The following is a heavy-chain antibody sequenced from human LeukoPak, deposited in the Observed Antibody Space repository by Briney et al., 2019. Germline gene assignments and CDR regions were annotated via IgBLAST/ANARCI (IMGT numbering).Heavy chain of an antibody. CDR1: GYTFTSYG. V-gene: IGHV1-18*01. J-gene: IGHJ4*02. CDR3: ARGAGYYDSSGYKFDY. CDR2: ISAYNGNT. Sequence: ASVKVSCKASGYTFTSYGISWVRQAPGQGVEWMGWISAYNGNTNYAQKLQGRVTMTTDTSTSTAYMELRSLRSDDTAVYYCARGAGYYDSSGYKFDYWGQGTLVTVSS. D-gene: IGHD3-22*01.